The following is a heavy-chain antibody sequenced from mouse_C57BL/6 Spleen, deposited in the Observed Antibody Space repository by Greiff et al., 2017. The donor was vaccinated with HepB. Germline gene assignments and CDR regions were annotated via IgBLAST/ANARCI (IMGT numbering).Heavy chain of an antibody. V-gene: IGHV1-69*01. CDR1: GYTFTSYW. J-gene: IGHJ1*03. D-gene: IGHD1-1*01. CDR2: IDPSDSYT. CDR3: ARNTGSSYWYFDV. Sequence: QVQLQQPGAELVMPGASVKLSCKASGYTFTSYWMHWVKQRPGQGLEWIGEIDPSDSYTNYNQKFKGKSTLTVDKSYSTAYMQLSSLTSADSAVYYCARNTGSSYWYFDVWGTGTTVTVSS.